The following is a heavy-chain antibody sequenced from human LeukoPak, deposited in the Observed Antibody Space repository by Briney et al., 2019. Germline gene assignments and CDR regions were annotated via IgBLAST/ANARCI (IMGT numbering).Heavy chain of an antibody. V-gene: IGHV1-18*01. Sequence: GASVKVSCKASGYTFTSYGISWVRQAPGQGLEWMGWISAYNGNTNYAQKLQGRVTMTTDTSTSTAYMELRSLRSDDTAVYYCARGLKYYDILTGYSYYFDYWGQGTLVTVSS. D-gene: IGHD3-9*01. J-gene: IGHJ4*02. CDR2: ISAYNGNT. CDR3: ARGLKYYDILTGYSYYFDY. CDR1: GYTFTSYG.